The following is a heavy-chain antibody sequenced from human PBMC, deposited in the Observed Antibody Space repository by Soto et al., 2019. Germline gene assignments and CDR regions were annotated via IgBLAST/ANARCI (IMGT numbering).Heavy chain of an antibody. D-gene: IGHD6-19*01. CDR1: GFNFKKFA. J-gene: IGHJ4*02. CDR2: ISCCGGST. CDR3: AKADGEQWLIPHLDN. Sequence: GWSLRLSCEASGFNFKKFAMGWVRQAPGEGLEWVAGISCCGGSTSYADSVKGRFSLARDDSKSTLSLHLNSLRFEDTARYFCAKADGEQWLIPHLDNWGQGTLVTVS. V-gene: IGHV3-23*01.